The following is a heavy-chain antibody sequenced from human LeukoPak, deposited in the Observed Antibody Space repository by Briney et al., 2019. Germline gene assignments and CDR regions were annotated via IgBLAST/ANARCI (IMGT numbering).Heavy chain of an antibody. CDR1: DGSISSYY. J-gene: IGHJ6*03. Sequence: SETLSLTCSVSDGSISSYYWSWIRQPPGKGLEWIGYIYYSGSTNYNPSLKSRVTISVDTSKNQFSLQLNSVTPEDTAVYYCARNLRFLEPGTRTETYYYMDVWGKGTTVTVSS. CDR2: IYYSGST. CDR3: ARNLRFLEPGTRTETYYYMDV. D-gene: IGHD3-3*01. V-gene: IGHV4-59*12.